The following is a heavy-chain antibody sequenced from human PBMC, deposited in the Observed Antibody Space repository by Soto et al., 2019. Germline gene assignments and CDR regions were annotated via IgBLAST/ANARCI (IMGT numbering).Heavy chain of an antibody. CDR3: ARDEIVVPAAIGNYFDY. D-gene: IGHD2-2*02. V-gene: IGHV3-48*01. CDR1: GFTFSSYS. CDR2: ISSSSITI. J-gene: IGHJ4*02. Sequence: EVQLVESGGGLVQPGGSLRLSCAASGFTFSSYSMNRVRQAPGKGLEWVSYISSSSITIYYADSVKGRFTISRDNAKNSLYLQMNSLRAEDTAVYYCARDEIVVPAAIGNYFDYWGQGTLVTVSS.